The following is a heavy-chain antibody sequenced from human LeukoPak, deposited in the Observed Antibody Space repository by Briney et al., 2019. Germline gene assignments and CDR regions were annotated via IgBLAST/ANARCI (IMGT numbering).Heavy chain of an antibody. V-gene: IGHV3-7*01. J-gene: IGHJ4*02. CDR1: GFTFSSYW. CDR2: IKQDGSEK. CDR3: ARDGRTKIIAARPDY. D-gene: IGHD6-6*01. Sequence: PGGSLRLSCAASGFTFSSYWMSWVRQAPGKGLEWMANIKQDGSEKYYVDSVKGRFTISRDNAKNSLYLQMNSLRAEDTAVYYCARDGRTKIIAARPDYWGQGTLVTVSS.